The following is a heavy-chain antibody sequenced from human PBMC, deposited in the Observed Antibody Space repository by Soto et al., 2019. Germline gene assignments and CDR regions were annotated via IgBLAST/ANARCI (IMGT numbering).Heavy chain of an antibody. V-gene: IGHV3-48*01. Sequence: GGSLRLSCAASGFTFSTYIMNWVRQAPGKGLEWVSYISSSSGTIFYTDSVKGRFTVSRDNAKNSLYLQMNSLRAEDTAVYYCVRHTCPVDGYSIGYWGLGTLVTSPQ. CDR3: VRHTCPVDGYSIGY. D-gene: IGHD3-22*01. CDR2: ISSSSGTI. J-gene: IGHJ4*02. CDR1: GFTFSTYI.